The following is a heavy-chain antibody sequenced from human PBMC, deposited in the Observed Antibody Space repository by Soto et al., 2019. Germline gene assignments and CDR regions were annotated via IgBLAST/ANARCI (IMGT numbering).Heavy chain of an antibody. D-gene: IGHD3-16*02. CDR2: INSDGSIT. Sequence: PGGSLRLSCAASGFTFSSYRMHWVRQVPEKGLVWVSRINSDGSITNYADAVKGRFTISRDNVKNTLYLQMNSLRAEDTAVYYCVRYSRSVGGSYRPDYWGQGTLVTVSS. CDR1: GFTFSSYR. CDR3: VRYSRSVGGSYRPDY. V-gene: IGHV3-74*01. J-gene: IGHJ4*02.